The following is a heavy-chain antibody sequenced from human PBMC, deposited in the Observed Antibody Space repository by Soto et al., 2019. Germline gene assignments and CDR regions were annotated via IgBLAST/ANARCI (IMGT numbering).Heavy chain of an antibody. CDR3: TTTGLGLPHDY. J-gene: IGHJ4*02. CDR2: MNTNTRNT. V-gene: IGHV1-8*01. CDR1: GYTFPNYD. Sequence: SVNVSGKASGYTFPNYDINWVRQAPAQDLAWVGWMNTNTRNTGSAQKFQARVSMTLHTAISAASVELGSLRSEDTAVYYCTTTGLGLPHDYWGQGTLVTVSS.